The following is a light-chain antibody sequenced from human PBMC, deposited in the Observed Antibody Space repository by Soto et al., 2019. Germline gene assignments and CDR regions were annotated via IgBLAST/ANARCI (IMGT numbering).Light chain of an antibody. Sequence: QSVLTQPPSASGTPGQRVTISCSGSSSNIGSNTVNWYQQLPGTAPKLLIYSNNQRPSGVPDRFSGSKSGTSASLAIRGLQSEVGADYYGAAWDNHRGGVFGGGTKLTVL. CDR3: AAWDNHRGGV. CDR1: SSNIGSNT. CDR2: SNN. J-gene: IGLJ2*01. V-gene: IGLV1-44*01.